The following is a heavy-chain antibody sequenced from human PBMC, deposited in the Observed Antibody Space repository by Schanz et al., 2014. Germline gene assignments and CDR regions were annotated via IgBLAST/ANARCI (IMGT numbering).Heavy chain of an antibody. J-gene: IGHJ4*02. D-gene: IGHD2-15*01. CDR1: GFSLNTYG. V-gene: IGHV3-30*19. CDR3: ARDRGYCSGGSCLTFDY. Sequence: QAQLMESGGGVVQPGTSLILSCSVSGFSLNTYGIHWFRQPAGKGLEWVAVISYDGSNKYYADSVKGRFTISRDNSKNTLYLQMNTLRAEDTAVYYCARDRGYCSGGSCLTFDYWGQGTLVTGSS. CDR2: ISYDGSNK.